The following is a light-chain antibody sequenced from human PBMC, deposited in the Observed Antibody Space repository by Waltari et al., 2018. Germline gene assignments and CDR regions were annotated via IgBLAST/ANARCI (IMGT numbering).Light chain of an antibody. Sequence: QSALTQPASVSGSPGQPITISCTGTSSDVGGYNYVSWYRQHPGKAPKLMIYDVNKRPSGVSNRFSGSKSGNTASLTISGLQAEDEADYYCCSYSSSSTLYVFGTGTKVTVL. J-gene: IGLJ1*01. CDR3: CSYSSSSTLYV. CDR2: DVN. CDR1: SSDVGGYNY. V-gene: IGLV2-14*01.